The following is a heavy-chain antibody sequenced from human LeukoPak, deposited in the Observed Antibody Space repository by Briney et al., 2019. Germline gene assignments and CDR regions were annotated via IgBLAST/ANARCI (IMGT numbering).Heavy chain of an antibody. CDR2: IIPIFGTA. J-gene: IGHJ6*02. Sequence: ASVKVSCKASGGTFSSYAISWVRQAPGQGLEWMGGIIPIFGTANYAQKFQGRVTITVDESTSTAYMELSSLRSEDTAVYYCAISPGSKGYYYYGMDVWGQGTTVTVSS. CDR3: AISPGSKGYYYYGMDV. CDR1: GGTFSSYA. D-gene: IGHD3-10*01. V-gene: IGHV1-69*13.